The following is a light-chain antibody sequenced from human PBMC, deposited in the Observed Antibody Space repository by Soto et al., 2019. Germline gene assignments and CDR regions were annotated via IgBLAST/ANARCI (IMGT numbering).Light chain of an antibody. Sequence: DIQMTQSPSTLSASVGDRVTITCRASQSISSWLAWYQQKPGKAPKLLIYDASSLESGVPSRFSGSGSGTEFTLTISSLQPDDFATYYFQQYNSYSRYNFGQGTKLEIK. CDR3: QQYNSYSRYN. CDR2: DAS. V-gene: IGKV1-5*01. J-gene: IGKJ2*01. CDR1: QSISSW.